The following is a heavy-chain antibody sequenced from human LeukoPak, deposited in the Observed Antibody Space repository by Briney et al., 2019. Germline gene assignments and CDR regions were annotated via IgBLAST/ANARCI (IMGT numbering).Heavy chain of an antibody. D-gene: IGHD6-19*01. J-gene: IGHJ4*02. CDR2: ISASSNTI. V-gene: IGHV3-48*01. CDR1: GFTFSSYS. Sequence: GGSLRLSCAASGFTFSSYSMNWVRQAPGKGLEWVSYISASSNTIYYADSVKGRFTISRDNAKNSLYLQMNSLRAEDTAVYYCAKVRWDNSGWYYLDSWGQGTLVTVSS. CDR3: AKVRWDNSGWYYLDS.